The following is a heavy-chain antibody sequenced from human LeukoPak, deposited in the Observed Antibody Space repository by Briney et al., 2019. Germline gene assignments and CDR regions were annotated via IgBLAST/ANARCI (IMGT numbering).Heavy chain of an antibody. V-gene: IGHV1-46*01. CDR3: VRVTSGRMDFDY. D-gene: IGHD6-19*01. CDR2: INPSGGST. J-gene: IGHJ4*02. CDR1: GYTFTSYY. Sequence: ASVKVSCKASGYTFTSYYMHWVRQAPGQGLEWMGIINPSGGSTSYAQKFQGRVTMTRDTSISTAYMELSSLTSEDTAVYYCVRVTSGRMDFDYWGQGTLVTVSS.